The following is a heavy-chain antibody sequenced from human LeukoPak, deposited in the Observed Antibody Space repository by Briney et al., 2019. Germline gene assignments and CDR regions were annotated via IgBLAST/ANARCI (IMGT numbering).Heavy chain of an antibody. V-gene: IGHV3-74*03. CDR3: ARDQRVTGRPDIDY. D-gene: IGHD6-6*01. Sequence: PGGSLRLSCAGSGIIFSCCWMSWVRQTPGKGLVWVSRISSDGSSTTYADSVKGRFTISRDNAKNTLYLQMNNLRAEDTAMYYCARDQRVTGRPDIDYWGQGTLVIVSS. CDR2: ISSDGSST. J-gene: IGHJ4*02. CDR1: GIIFSCCW.